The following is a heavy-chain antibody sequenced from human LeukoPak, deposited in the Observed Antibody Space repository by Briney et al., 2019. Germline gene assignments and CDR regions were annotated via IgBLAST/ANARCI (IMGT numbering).Heavy chain of an antibody. D-gene: IGHD5-24*01. V-gene: IGHV4-61*08. CDR2: IYYSGST. J-gene: IGHJ4*02. CDR3: ARWLQFGGFDY. Sequence: SQTLSLTCTVSGGSISSGDYYWSWIRQPPGKGLEWIGYIYYSGSTNYNPSLKSRVTISVDTSKNQFSLKLSSVTAADTAVYYCARWLQFGGFDYWGQGTLVTVSS. CDR1: GGSISSGDYY.